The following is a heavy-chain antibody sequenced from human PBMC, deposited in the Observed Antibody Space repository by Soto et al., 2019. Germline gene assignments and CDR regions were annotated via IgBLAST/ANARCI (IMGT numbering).Heavy chain of an antibody. D-gene: IGHD2-21*02. CDR1: GFTFSSYG. V-gene: IGHV3-33*01. J-gene: IGHJ4*02. Sequence: GGSLRLSCAASGFTFSSYGMHWVRQAPGKGLEWVAVIWYDGSNKYYADSVKGRFTISRDNSKNTLYLQMNSLRAEDTAVYYCARVPCGGDCYSNPHFDYWGQGTLVTVSS. CDR3: ARVPCGGDCYSNPHFDY. CDR2: IWYDGSNK.